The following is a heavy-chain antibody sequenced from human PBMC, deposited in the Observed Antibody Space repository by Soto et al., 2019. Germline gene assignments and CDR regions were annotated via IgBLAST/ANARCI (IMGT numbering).Heavy chain of an antibody. CDR2: IYYNGST. CDR1: GGSISIGGYF. V-gene: IGHV4-31*03. J-gene: IGHJ6*02. CDR3: ATDEYFGPEIYFYYYGMDV. Sequence: QVQLQESGPGLVKPSQTLSLTCTVSGGSISIGGYFWSWIRQYPGKGLEWIGHIYYNGSTYYNPSLKSRVTISIDTSKNQFSLRLTSVTAADTAVYYCATDEYFGPEIYFYYYGMDVWGQGTTVTVSS. D-gene: IGHD3-10*01.